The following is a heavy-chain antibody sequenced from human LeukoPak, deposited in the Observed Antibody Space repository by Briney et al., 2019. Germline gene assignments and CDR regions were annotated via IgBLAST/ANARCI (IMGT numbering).Heavy chain of an antibody. CDR1: GNSVSSGSYY. V-gene: IGHV4-61*01. Sequence: SETLSLTCTVSGNSVSSGSYYWSWIRQPPGKRLEWIGYIYYGGSTNYNPCLKSRVTISADTSKNQFSLKLSSVTAADTAVYYCARDWGATAFYFDYWGQGTLVTVSS. D-gene: IGHD1-26*01. CDR2: IYYGGST. CDR3: ARDWGATAFYFDY. J-gene: IGHJ4*02.